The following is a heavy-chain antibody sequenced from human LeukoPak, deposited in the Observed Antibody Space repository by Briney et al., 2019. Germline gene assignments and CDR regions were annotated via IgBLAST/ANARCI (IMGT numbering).Heavy chain of an antibody. CDR3: ARDLYRIVVVPHYFDY. CDR1: GFTVSSNY. CDR2: IYSGGST. J-gene: IGHJ4*02. V-gene: IGHV3-53*01. Sequence: GGSLRLSCAASGFTVSSNYMSWVRQAPGKGLEWVSVIYSGGSTYYADSVKGRFTISRDNSKNTLYLQMNSLRAEDTAVYYCARDLYRIVVVPHYFDYWGQGTLVTVSS. D-gene: IGHD3-22*01.